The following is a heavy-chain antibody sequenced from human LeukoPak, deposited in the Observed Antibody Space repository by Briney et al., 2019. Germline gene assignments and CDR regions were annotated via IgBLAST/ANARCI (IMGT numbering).Heavy chain of an antibody. D-gene: IGHD3-3*01. Sequence: SQTLSLTCAVSGGSISSGGYSWSWIRQPPGTGLEWIGYIYHSGSTYYNPSLKSRVTISVDRSKNQFSLKLSSVTAADTAVYHCARSYYDFWSGYYTTDDGDAFDIWGQGTMVTVSS. V-gene: IGHV4-30-2*01. J-gene: IGHJ3*02. CDR1: GGSISSGGYS. CDR2: IYHSGST. CDR3: ARSYYDFWSGYYTTDDGDAFDI.